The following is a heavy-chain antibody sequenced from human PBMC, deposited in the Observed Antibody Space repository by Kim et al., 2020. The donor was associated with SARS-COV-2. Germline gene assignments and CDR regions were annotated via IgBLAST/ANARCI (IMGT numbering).Heavy chain of an antibody. CDR3: AKNMVRGVIGIHYYYGMDV. J-gene: IGHJ6*02. CDR1: GYTFTSYY. Sequence: ASVKVSCKASGYTFTSYYMHWVRQAPGQGLEWMGIINPSGGSTSYAQKFQGRVTMTRDTSTSTVYMELSSLRSEDTAVYYCAKNMVRGVIGIHYYYGMDVWGQGTTVTVSS. V-gene: IGHV1-46*01. D-gene: IGHD3-10*01. CDR2: INPSGGST.